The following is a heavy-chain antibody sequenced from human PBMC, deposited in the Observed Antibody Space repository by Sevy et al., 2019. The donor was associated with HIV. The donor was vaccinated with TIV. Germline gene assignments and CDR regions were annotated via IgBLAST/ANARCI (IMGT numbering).Heavy chain of an antibody. Sequence: GGSLRLSCAASGFTFSTYSMNWVRQAPGKGLEWVSSISSSSNYIYYAASLKGRFTISRDNAKNSLYLQLNSLRADDTAVYYCARDGARITMVQGVMAYYHGMDVWGQRTTVTVSS. CDR3: ARDGARITMVQGVMAYYHGMDV. V-gene: IGHV3-21*01. CDR1: GFTFSTYS. CDR2: ISSSSNYI. J-gene: IGHJ6*02. D-gene: IGHD3-10*01.